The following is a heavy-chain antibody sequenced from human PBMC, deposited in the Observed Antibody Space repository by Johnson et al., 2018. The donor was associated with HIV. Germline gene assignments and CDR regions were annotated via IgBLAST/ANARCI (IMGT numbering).Heavy chain of an antibody. J-gene: IGHJ3*02. V-gene: IGHV3-53*01. CDR1: GFTVSSKY. CDR3: AKDVVAVAGNDAFDI. CDR2: IYSAGST. D-gene: IGHD6-19*01. Sequence: VQLVESGGGLIQPGGSLRLSCAASGFTVSSKYMSWVRQAPGKGLEWVSVIYSAGSTYYADSVKGRFTTSRDNSKNTLYLQMNSLRAEDTAVYYCAKDVVAVAGNDAFDIWGQGTMVTVSS.